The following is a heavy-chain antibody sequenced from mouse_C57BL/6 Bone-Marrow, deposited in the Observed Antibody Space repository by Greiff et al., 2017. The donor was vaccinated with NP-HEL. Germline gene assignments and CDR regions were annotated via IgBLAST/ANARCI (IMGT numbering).Heavy chain of an antibody. CDR1: GFTFSSYA. CDR2: ISDGGSYT. CDR3: ARIPAWFAY. J-gene: IGHJ3*01. Sequence: DVQLQESGGGLVKPGGSLKLSCAASGFTFSSYAMSWVRQTPEKRLEWVATISDGGSYTYYPDNVKGRFTISRDNAKNNLYLQMSHLKSEDTAMYYCARIPAWFAYWGQGTLVTVSA. V-gene: IGHV5-4*01.